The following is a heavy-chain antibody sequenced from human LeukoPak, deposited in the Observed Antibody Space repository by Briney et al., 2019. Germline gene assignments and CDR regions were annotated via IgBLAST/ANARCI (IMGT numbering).Heavy chain of an antibody. CDR3: ARRSPVGSYYNY. J-gene: IGHJ4*02. CDR1: GGSFSGYY. V-gene: IGHV4-34*01. Sequence: SETLSLTCAVYGGSFSGYYWSWIRQPPGKGLEWIGEINHSGSTNYNPSLKSRVTISVDTSKNQFSLKLSCVTAADTAVYYCARRSPVGSYYNYWGQGTLVTVSS. CDR2: INHSGST. D-gene: IGHD1-26*01.